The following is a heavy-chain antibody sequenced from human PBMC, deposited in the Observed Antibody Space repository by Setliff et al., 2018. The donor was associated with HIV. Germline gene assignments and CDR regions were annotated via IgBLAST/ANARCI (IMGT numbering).Heavy chain of an antibody. J-gene: IGHJ4*02. CDR1: GGSFSGYY. CDR3: ARNPHYFDRSGYYSWFYFVY. D-gene: IGHD3-22*01. V-gene: IGHV4-34*01. CDR2: INHSGST. Sequence: SETLSLTCAVYGGSFSGYYWSWIRQPPGKGLEWIGEINHSGSTNYNPSLKSRVTISVDTSKNQFSLRLSSVTAADTAVYYCARNPHYFDRSGYYSWFYFVYWGQGTLVTVSS.